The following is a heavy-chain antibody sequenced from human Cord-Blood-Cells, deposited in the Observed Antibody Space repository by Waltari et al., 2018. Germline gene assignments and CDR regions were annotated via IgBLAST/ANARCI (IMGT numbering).Heavy chain of an antibody. J-gene: IGHJ6*03. V-gene: IGHV3-15*01. D-gene: IGHD2-2*01. Sequence: EVQLVESGRGLVKPGGSLRLSCAASGFTFSNAWMSWVRQAPGKGREWVGRIKSKTDGGTTDYAAPVKGRFTISRDDSKNTLYLQMNSLKTEDTAVYYCTTCSSTSCYYYYYMDVWGKGTTVTVSS. CDR3: TTCSSTSCYYYYYMDV. CDR2: IKSKTDGGTT. CDR1: GFTFSNAW.